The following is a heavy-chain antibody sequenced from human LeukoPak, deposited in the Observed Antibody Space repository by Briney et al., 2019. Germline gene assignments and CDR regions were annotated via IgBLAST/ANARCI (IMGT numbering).Heavy chain of an antibody. CDR1: GYTFTGYY. Sequence: ASVKVSCKASGYTFTGYYMHWVRQAPGQGLEWMGWINPNSGGTNYAQKFQGRVTMTRDTSISTAYMELSRLRSDDTAVYYCARDRSLYCSSTSCKYYYYYMDVWGKGTTVTVSS. V-gene: IGHV1-2*02. D-gene: IGHD2-2*01. CDR3: ARDRSLYCSSTSCKYYYYYMDV. CDR2: INPNSGGT. J-gene: IGHJ6*03.